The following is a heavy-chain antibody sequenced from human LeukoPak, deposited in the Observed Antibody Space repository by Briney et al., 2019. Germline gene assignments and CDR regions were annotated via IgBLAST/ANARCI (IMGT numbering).Heavy chain of an antibody. CDR1: GFTFSGYY. Sequence: GGSLRLSCAASGFTFSGYYMSWVRQAPGKGLEWVSYITPSGSTIYYADSVKGRFTVSRDNAKNSLYLQMNSLRAEDTAVYFCAGRDVYNSAFWGQGTLVTVSS. V-gene: IGHV3-11*01. D-gene: IGHD5-24*01. CDR3: AGRDVYNSAF. J-gene: IGHJ4*02. CDR2: ITPSGSTI.